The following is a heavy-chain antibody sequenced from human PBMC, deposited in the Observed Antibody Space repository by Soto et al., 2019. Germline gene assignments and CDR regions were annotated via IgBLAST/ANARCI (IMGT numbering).Heavy chain of an antibody. J-gene: IGHJ4*02. CDR3: ASSYGSGYRAFDF. CDR1: GDTFTFYS. V-gene: IGHV1-69*02. Sequence: QVQLVQSGAEVKRPGSSVKVSCKASGDTFTFYSINWVRQAPGLGLEWMGRVNPILRMSNYAQRFQGSVTMTADKSTSTAYMELSSLRSEDTAIYYCASSYGSGYRAFDFWGQGALVTVSS. CDR2: VNPILRMS. D-gene: IGHD3-10*01.